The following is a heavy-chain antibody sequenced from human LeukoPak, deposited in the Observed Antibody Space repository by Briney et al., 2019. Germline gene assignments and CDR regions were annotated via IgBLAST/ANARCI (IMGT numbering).Heavy chain of an antibody. CDR2: ISSNGGST. CDR1: GFTFSSYA. J-gene: IGHJ6*03. V-gene: IGHV3-64*01. D-gene: IGHD6-6*01. Sequence: PGGSLRLSCAASGFTFSSYAMHWVRQAPGKGLEYVSAISSNGGSTYYANSVKGRFTISRDNSKNTLYLQMGSLRAEDMAVYYCARDRAVAARPDLRRFYYYYYMDVWGKGTTVTVSS. CDR3: ARDRAVAARPDLRRFYYYYYMDV.